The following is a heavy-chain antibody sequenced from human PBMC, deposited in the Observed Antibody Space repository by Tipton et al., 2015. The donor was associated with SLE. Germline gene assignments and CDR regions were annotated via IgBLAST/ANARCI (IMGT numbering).Heavy chain of an antibody. Sequence: PGLVKPSETLSLTCTVSGGSISSYYWSWIRQPAGKGLEWIGRIYSSGTTNYYPSLKSRVTMSVDTSKNQFSLKLTSVTAADTAVYYCARGGCSGRSCYPYYYGMDVWGPGTTVTVSS. J-gene: IGHJ6*02. CDR3: ARGGCSGRSCYPYYYGMDV. V-gene: IGHV4-4*07. CDR2: IYSSGTT. D-gene: IGHD2-15*01. CDR1: GGSISSYY.